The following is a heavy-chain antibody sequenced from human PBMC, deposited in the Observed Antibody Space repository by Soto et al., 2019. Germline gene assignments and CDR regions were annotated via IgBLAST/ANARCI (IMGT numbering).Heavy chain of an antibody. CDR2: IFSNGEK. D-gene: IGHD3-16*02. J-gene: IGHJ4*02. V-gene: IGHV2-26*01. CDR3: ARIHPRMITFRGVIVFDV. CDR1: GFSLNNARMG. Sequence: QVTLKESGPVLVKPTETLTLTCTVSGFSLNNARMGVTWIRQPPGKALEWLAHIFSNGEKSYSTSLKSRLTISKDTSKSRVVLTLTNIDPVDTATYYCARIHPRMITFRGVIVFDVWGQGTLVSVSS.